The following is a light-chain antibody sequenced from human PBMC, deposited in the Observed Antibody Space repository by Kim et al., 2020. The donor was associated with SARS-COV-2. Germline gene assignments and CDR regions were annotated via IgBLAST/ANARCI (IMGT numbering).Light chain of an antibody. Sequence: EIVLTQSPATLPLSPGERATLSCRASQSVSSYLAWYQQKPGQAPRLLIYDASNRATGIPARFSGSGSGTDFTLTISSLEPEDFAVYYCQQRSSWPRSITFGQGTRLEIK. CDR2: DAS. J-gene: IGKJ5*01. V-gene: IGKV3-11*01. CDR1: QSVSSY. CDR3: QQRSSWPRSIT.